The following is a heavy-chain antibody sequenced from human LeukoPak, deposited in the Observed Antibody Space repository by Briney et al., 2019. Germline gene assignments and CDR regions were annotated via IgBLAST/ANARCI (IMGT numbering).Heavy chain of an antibody. CDR1: GYTFTDYY. J-gene: IGHJ4*02. D-gene: IGHD3-22*01. Sequence: ASVKVSCKASGYTFTDYYMHWVRQAPGQGLEWMGWMDPRSGEANHAQKFQGRVIMTRDTSINTAYMELSRLRSDDTAVYYCALEVYYSDNSAFDYWGQGTLVTVSS. V-gene: IGHV1-2*02. CDR2: MDPRSGEA. CDR3: ALEVYYSDNSAFDY.